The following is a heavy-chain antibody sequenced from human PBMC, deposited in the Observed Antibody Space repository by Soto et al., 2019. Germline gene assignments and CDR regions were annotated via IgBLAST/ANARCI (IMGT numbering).Heavy chain of an antibody. J-gene: IGHJ3*02. CDR3: ARVATELRYFDWLLTHDAFDI. CDR2: ISAYNGNT. V-gene: IGHV1-18*01. CDR1: GYTFTSYG. D-gene: IGHD3-9*01. Sequence: ASVKVSCKASGYTFTSYGISWVRQAPGQGLEWMGWISAYNGNTNYAQKLQGRVTMTTDTSTSTAYMELRSLRSDDTAVYYCARVATELRYFDWLLTHDAFDIWGQGTMVTVS.